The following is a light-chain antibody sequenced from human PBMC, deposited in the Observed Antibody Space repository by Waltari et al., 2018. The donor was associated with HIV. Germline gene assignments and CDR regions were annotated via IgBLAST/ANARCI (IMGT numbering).Light chain of an antibody. CDR1: SSDIGRSNH. Sequence: QSALTQPASVSGSPGQSITISCTGSSSDIGRSNHVSLYQPFPGKAPKLLITDVIRRPLGVSDRFSGSKSGNTASLTISGLQAEDEASYFCSSYSSVNTFVVFGGGTKVTVL. CDR2: DVI. J-gene: IGLJ2*01. CDR3: SSYSSVNTFVV. V-gene: IGLV2-14*03.